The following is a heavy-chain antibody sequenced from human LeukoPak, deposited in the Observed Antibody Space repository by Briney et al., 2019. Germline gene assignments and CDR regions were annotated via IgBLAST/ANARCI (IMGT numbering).Heavy chain of an antibody. Sequence: GGSLRLSCAASGFTVSSNYMSWVRQAPGKGLEWVSVIYSGGSTYYADSVKGRFTISRDNSKNTLYLQMSSLRAEDTAVYYCARLWFGELLSTSSLDYWGQGTLVTVSS. J-gene: IGHJ4*02. CDR1: GFTVSSNY. V-gene: IGHV3-66*01. CDR3: ARLWFGELLSTSSLDY. CDR2: IYSGGST. D-gene: IGHD3-10*01.